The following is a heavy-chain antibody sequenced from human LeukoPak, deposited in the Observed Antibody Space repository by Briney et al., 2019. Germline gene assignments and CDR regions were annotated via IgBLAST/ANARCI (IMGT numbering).Heavy chain of an antibody. J-gene: IGHJ4*02. CDR1: GFTFSSFA. Sequence: PGGSLRLSCAASGFTFSSFAMTWVRQTPGKGLEWVSAISGSGGSTYYADSVKGRFTISRDNSKNTLYLQMNSLRAEDTALYYCAKEKQLVSGALDYWGQGTLVTVSS. V-gene: IGHV3-23*01. CDR2: ISGSGGST. CDR3: AKEKQLVSGALDY. D-gene: IGHD6-6*01.